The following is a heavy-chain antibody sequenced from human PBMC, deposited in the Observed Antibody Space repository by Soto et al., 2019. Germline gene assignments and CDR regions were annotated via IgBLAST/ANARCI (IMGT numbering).Heavy chain of an antibody. D-gene: IGHD6-13*01. V-gene: IGHV3-72*01. J-gene: IGHJ6*03. CDR3: ARGTEAAAGTGYYYMDV. CDR2: TRNKANSYTT. Sequence: GGSLRLSCAASGFTFSDHYMDWVRQAPGKGLEWVGRTRNKANSYTTEYAASVKGRFTISRDDSKNSLYLQMNSLKTEDTAVYYCARGTEAAAGTGYYYMDVWGKGTTVTVSS. CDR1: GFTFSDHY.